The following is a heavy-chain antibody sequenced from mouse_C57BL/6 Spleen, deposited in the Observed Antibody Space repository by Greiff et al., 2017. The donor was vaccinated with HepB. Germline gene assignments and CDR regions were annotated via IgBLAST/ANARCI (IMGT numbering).Heavy chain of an antibody. CDR2: IDPSDSYT. CDR3: ASYPNDYGSPAWFAY. J-gene: IGHJ3*01. V-gene: IGHV1-59*01. CDR1: GYTFTSYW. Sequence: QVQLQQSGAELVRPGTSVKLSCKASGYTFTSYWMHWVKQRPGQGLEWIGVIDPSDSYTNYNQKFKGKATLTVDTSSSTAYMQLSSLTSEDSAVYSCASYPNDYGSPAWFAYWGQGTLVTVSA. D-gene: IGHD1-1*01.